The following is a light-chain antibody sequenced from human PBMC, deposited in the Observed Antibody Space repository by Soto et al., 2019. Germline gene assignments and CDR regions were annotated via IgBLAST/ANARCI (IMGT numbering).Light chain of an antibody. Sequence: QSALTQPASVSGSPGQSITNSCTGTSSDVGSYNLVSWYQHHPGKAPKLIIYEVSKRPSGVSNRFSGSKSGNTASLTISGLQAEDEADYYCCSYAGSSTLVFGTGTKLTVL. CDR2: EVS. CDR3: CSYAGSSTLV. J-gene: IGLJ1*01. V-gene: IGLV2-23*02. CDR1: SSDVGSYNL.